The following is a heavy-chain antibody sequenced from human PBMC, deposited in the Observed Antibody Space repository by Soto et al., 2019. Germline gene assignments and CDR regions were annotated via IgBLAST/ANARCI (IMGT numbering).Heavy chain of an antibody. D-gene: IGHD4-17*01. V-gene: IGHV3-66*01. CDR1: GFTVSSNY. CDR2: IYSGGST. Sequence: GGSLRLSCAASGFTVSSNYMSWVRQAPGKGLEWVSVIYSGGSTYYADSVKGRFTISRDNSKNTLYLQMNSLRAEDTAVYYCARDQAEDYGGNSIYGDYYYYGMDVWGQGTTVTVSS. CDR3: ARDQAEDYGGNSIYGDYYYYGMDV. J-gene: IGHJ6*02.